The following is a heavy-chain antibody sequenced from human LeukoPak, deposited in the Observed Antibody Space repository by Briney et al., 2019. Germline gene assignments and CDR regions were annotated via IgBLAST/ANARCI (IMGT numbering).Heavy chain of an antibody. CDR3: ARLGDRSGYPPAYIDY. CDR2: IDPSDSYS. D-gene: IGHD3-22*01. CDR1: GYSFTNYW. J-gene: IGHJ4*02. Sequence: GESLKISCQGSGYSFTNYWITWVRQMPGKGPEWMGRIDPSDSYSNYSPSFQGHVTISSDKSISTAYLQWSSLKASDTAIYYCARLGDRSGYPPAYIDYWGQGTQVIVSS. V-gene: IGHV5-10-1*01.